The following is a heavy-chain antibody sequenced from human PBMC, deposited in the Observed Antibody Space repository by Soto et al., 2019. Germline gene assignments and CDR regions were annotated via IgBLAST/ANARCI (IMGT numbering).Heavy chain of an antibody. Sequence: ASVKVSCKASGYTFSTYAMHCVRQAPGQILEWMGWINGGTGQTRYSQRFQDRVTITRDTPASTANMELTSLTSEDTAVYYCARGKGMEENYYYYGLDIWGQGTTVTVSS. CDR3: ARGKGMEENYYYYGLDI. J-gene: IGHJ6*02. CDR1: GYTFSTYA. D-gene: IGHD1-1*01. V-gene: IGHV1-3*01. CDR2: INGGTGQT.